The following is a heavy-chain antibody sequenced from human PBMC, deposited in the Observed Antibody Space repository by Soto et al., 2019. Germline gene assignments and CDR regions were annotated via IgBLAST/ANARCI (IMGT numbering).Heavy chain of an antibody. CDR2: IYYSGST. D-gene: IGHD1-26*01. CDR1: GGSISSYY. CDR3: ARGISGSYSLEDNWFAP. Sequence: SETLSLTCTVSGGSISSYYWSWIRQPPGKGLEWIGYIYYSGSTNYNPSLKSRVTISVDTSKNQFSLKLSSVTAADTAVYYCARGISGSYSLEDNWFAPWGQGTLVTVSS. J-gene: IGHJ5*02. V-gene: IGHV4-59*01.